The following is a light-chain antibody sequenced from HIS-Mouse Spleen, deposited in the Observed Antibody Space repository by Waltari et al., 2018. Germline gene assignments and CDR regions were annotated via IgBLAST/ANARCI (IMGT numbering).Light chain of an antibody. J-gene: IGLJ2*01. CDR2: RNN. CDR1: SSNIGRTY. V-gene: IGLV1-47*01. CDR3: AAWDDSLSGPV. Sequence: QSVLTQPPSASGTPGQRVPIPCSGRSSNIGRTYVYWYQQLPGTAPKLLIYRNNQRPSGVPDRFSGSKSGTSASLAISGLRSEDEADYYCAAWDDSLSGPVFGGGTKLTVL.